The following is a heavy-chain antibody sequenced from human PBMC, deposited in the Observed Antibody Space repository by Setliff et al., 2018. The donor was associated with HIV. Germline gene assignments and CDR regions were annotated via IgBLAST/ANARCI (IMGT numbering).Heavy chain of an antibody. D-gene: IGHD2-2*01. CDR1: GYTFSEYA. J-gene: IGHJ4*02. V-gene: IGHV1-3*04. Sequence: ASVKVSCRASGYTFSEYAIHWVRQAPGQRLEWMGRIDTDNGYRRYSPKLQGRVTITKDTSANTPYMELRGLRSEDTAVYYCARWCAAAGCYPAIYHFDSWGQGTLVTVSS. CDR3: ARWCAAAGCYPAIYHFDS. CDR2: IDTDNGYR.